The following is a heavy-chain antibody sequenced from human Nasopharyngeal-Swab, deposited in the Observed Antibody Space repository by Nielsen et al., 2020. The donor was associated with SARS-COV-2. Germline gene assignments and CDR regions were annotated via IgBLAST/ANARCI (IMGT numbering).Heavy chain of an antibody. CDR2: IRSKAYGGTT. Sequence: GGSLRLSCTASGFTFDDYAMSWVRQAPGKGLEWVGFIRSKAYGGTTEYAASVKGRFTISRDDSKSIAYLQMNSLKTEDTAVYYCTRYYGSGSYYSGFFDYWGQGTLVTVSS. J-gene: IGHJ4*02. V-gene: IGHV3-49*04. D-gene: IGHD3-10*01. CDR3: TRYYGSGSYYSGFFDY. CDR1: GFTFDDYA.